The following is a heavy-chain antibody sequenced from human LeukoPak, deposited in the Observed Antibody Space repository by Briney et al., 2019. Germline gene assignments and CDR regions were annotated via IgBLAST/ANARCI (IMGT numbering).Heavy chain of an antibody. CDR3: ARGDGGYDSCLFDY. CDR1: GGSISRYF. Sequence: SETLSLTCTVSGGSISRYFWTWIRQPPGKGLEWIGYIWNSESTSYNPSLRSRVTISVDTSKNQFSLKLSSVTAADTAVYYCARGDGGYDSCLFDYWGQGTLVTVSS. CDR2: IWNSEST. V-gene: IGHV4-59*12. J-gene: IGHJ4*02. D-gene: IGHD5-12*01.